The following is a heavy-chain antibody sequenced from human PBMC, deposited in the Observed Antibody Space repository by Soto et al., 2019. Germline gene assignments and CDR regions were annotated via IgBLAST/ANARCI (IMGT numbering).Heavy chain of an antibody. Sequence: QLQLQESGSGLVKPSQTLSLTCAVSGGSISSGGYSWSWIRQPPGKGLEWIGYIYHSGSTYYNPSLKSRVTISVARSKTPSSLQLRSVPAADTAVYYCARGQVVAAQHWGQGTLVTVSS. CDR2: IYHSGST. CDR3: ARGQVVAAQH. J-gene: IGHJ4*02. D-gene: IGHD2-15*01. CDR1: GGSISSGGYS. V-gene: IGHV4-30-2*01.